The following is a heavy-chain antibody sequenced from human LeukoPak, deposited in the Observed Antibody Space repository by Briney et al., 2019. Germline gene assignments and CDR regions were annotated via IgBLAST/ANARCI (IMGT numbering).Heavy chain of an antibody. CDR1: GFTLSSYA. CDR2: IGISGGRT. Sequence: PGASLRLSCAASGFTLSSYAMSWVRQAPGKGLEWVSDIGISGGRTYYAKSVKGRFTISRDDSKDTLYLHMDSLRAEDTAVYYCAKQTSATCYSHIDCWGQGTLVTVSS. V-gene: IGHV3-23*01. D-gene: IGHD2-2*01. J-gene: IGHJ4*02. CDR3: AKQTSATCYSHIDC.